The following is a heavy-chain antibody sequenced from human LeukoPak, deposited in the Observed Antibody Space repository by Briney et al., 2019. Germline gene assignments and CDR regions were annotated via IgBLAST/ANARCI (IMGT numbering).Heavy chain of an antibody. V-gene: IGHV3-7*01. J-gene: IGHJ4*02. CDR1: GFTFSSYW. D-gene: IGHD6-6*01. Sequence: PGGSLRLSCAASGFTFSSYWMSWVRQAPGKGLEWVANIRQDGSEKYYVDSVKGRFTISRDNAKNSLYLQMNSLRAEDTAVYYCARDQNPDSSSLRWSPGTFDYWGQGTLVTVSS. CDR2: IRQDGSEK. CDR3: ARDQNPDSSSLRWSPGTFDY.